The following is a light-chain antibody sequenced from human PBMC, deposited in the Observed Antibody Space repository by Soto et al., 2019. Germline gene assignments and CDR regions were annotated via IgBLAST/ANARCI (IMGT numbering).Light chain of an antibody. J-gene: IGKJ1*01. CDR3: QQFDSYSWT. Sequence: DIQMTQSPSTLSASVGERVTITCRASQSVSNWLAWYQQKPGKAPKLLIYGVSSLKSGVPSRFSGSGSGTEFILTISSLQPDDCATYYCQQFDSYSWTFGQGTKVDIK. CDR2: GVS. V-gene: IGKV1-5*01. CDR1: QSVSNW.